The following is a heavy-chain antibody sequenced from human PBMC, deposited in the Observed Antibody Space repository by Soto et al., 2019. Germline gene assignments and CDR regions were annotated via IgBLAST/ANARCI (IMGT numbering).Heavy chain of an antibody. Sequence: SETLSLTCTVSGGSISSYYWSWIRQPPGKGLEWIGYIYYSGSTNYNPSLKSRVTISVDTSKNQFSLKLSSVTAADTAVYYCARGSTVTTGTDYWGQGTLVTVSS. J-gene: IGHJ4*02. CDR3: ARGSTVTTGTDY. D-gene: IGHD4-17*01. CDR2: IYYSGST. V-gene: IGHV4-59*01. CDR1: GGSISSYY.